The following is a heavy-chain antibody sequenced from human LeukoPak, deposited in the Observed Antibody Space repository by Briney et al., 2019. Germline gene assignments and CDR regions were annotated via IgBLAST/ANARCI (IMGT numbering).Heavy chain of an antibody. CDR1: GFIFSTYN. CDR2: ISGSSSYI. CDR3: ARYCSGGSCYPDYDAFDI. D-gene: IGHD2-15*01. V-gene: IGHV3-21*01. Sequence: PGGSLRLSCAASGFIFSTYNMHWVRQAPGQGLEWVSSISGSSSYIYYADSVKGRFTISRDNAKTSLYLQMNSLRAEDTAVYYCARYCSGGSCYPDYDAFDIWGQGTMVTVSS. J-gene: IGHJ3*02.